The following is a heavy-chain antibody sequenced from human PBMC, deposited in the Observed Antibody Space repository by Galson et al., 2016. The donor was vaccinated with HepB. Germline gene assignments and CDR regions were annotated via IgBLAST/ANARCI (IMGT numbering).Heavy chain of an antibody. V-gene: IGHV3-72*01. J-gene: IGHJ4*02. D-gene: IGHD2-2*01. Sequence: SLRLSCAASGFTFSRYWMHWVRQAPGKGLEWVGRTRNKANSYATEYAASVKGRFTISRDDSKNSLYLQMNSLKIEDTAVYYCARVGYCSSTTCRQAYDYWGQGTLVTVSS. CDR1: GFTFSRYW. CDR3: ARVGYCSSTTCRQAYDY. CDR2: TRNKANSYAT.